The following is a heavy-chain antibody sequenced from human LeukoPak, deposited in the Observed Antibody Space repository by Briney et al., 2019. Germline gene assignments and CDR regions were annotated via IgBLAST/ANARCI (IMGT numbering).Heavy chain of an antibody. Sequence: GGSLRLSCAASGFTFSSYAMHWVRQAPGKGLEYVSAISSNGGSTYYANSVNGRFTISRDNSKNTLYLQMGSLRAEDMAVYYCARAHYYDSSGYYVDYWGQGTLVTVSS. D-gene: IGHD3-22*01. J-gene: IGHJ4*02. CDR1: GFTFSSYA. CDR3: ARAHYYDSSGYYVDY. V-gene: IGHV3-64*01. CDR2: ISSNGGST.